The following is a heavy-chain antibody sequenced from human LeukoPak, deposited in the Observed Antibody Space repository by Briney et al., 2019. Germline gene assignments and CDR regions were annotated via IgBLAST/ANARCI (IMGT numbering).Heavy chain of an antibody. CDR2: MNPNSGNT. J-gene: IGHJ3*02. CDR3: ARESLPSDYYDSSPHAFDI. CDR1: GYTFTSYD. Sequence: GASVKVSCKASGYTFTSYDINWVRQATGQGLEWMGWMNPNSGNTGYAQKFQGRVTMTRSASISTAYMELSSLRSEDTAVYYCARESLPSDYYDSSPHAFDIWGQGTMVTVSS. V-gene: IGHV1-8*01. D-gene: IGHD3-22*01.